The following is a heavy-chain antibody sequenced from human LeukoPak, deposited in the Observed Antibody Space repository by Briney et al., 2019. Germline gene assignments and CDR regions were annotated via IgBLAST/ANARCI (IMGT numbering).Heavy chain of an antibody. Sequence: PGGSLRLSCVASGFSFSNYGMHWVRQAPGKGLEWVAVIWYDGSNKYYADSVKGRFTISRDNSKNTLYLQMNSLRAEDTAVYYCARARGALDYWGQGTLVTVSS. J-gene: IGHJ4*02. CDR3: ARARGALDY. CDR2: IWYDGSNK. D-gene: IGHD1-26*01. V-gene: IGHV3-33*01. CDR1: GFSFSNYG.